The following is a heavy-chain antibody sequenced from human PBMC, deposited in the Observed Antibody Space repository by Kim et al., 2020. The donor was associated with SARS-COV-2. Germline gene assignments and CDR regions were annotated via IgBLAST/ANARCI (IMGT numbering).Heavy chain of an antibody. J-gene: IGHJ6*02. CDR1: GFTFSSYS. CDR3: SRDPYGGALFYYYYGMDV. CDR2: ISSSSSYI. D-gene: IGHD4-17*01. V-gene: IGHV3-21*01. Sequence: GGSLRLSCAASGFTFSSYSMNWVRQAPGKGLEWVSSISSSSSYIYYAYSVKVRFTISRDNAKNTLYLQLNSLRAEDTAVDYCSRDPYGGALFYYYYGMDVWGQGTTVTVSS.